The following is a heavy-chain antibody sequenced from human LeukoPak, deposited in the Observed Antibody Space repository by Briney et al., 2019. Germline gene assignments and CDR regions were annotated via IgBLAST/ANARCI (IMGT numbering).Heavy chain of an antibody. CDR1: GDSVTTYY. J-gene: IGHJ6*02. V-gene: IGHV4-59*02. Sequence: SETLSLTCTVSGDSVTTYYWSWIRQPPGKGLEWLGYVYYSGSATYNPSLKSRVTISVDTSKNQFSLRLSSVTAADTAVYYCARDGSNWSNDYYHGVDVWGQGTTVTVSS. CDR3: ARDGSNWSNDYYHGVDV. CDR2: VYYSGSA. D-gene: IGHD4-11*01.